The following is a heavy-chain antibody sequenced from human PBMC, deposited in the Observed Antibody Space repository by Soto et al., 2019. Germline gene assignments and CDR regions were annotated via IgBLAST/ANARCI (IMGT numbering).Heavy chain of an antibody. V-gene: IGHV1-2*04. CDR3: ARGGFVPYDSSTDNWFDP. Sequence: GASVKVSCKASGYTFTGYYMHWVRQAPGQGLEWMGWINPNSGGTNYAQKFQGWVSMTRDTSISTAYMELSRLRSDDTAVYYCARGGFVPYDSSTDNWFDPWGQGTLVTVS. D-gene: IGHD3-22*01. CDR1: GYTFTGYY. J-gene: IGHJ5*02. CDR2: INPNSGGT.